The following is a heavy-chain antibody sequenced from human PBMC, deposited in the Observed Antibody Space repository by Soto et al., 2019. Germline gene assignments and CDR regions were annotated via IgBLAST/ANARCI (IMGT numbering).Heavy chain of an antibody. J-gene: IGHJ4*02. D-gene: IGHD3-9*01. CDR3: AKVGESLRYFVWLSPVGY. CDR2: ISGSGGST. V-gene: IGHV3-23*01. CDR1: GFTFSSYA. Sequence: EVQLLESGGGLVQPGGSLRLSCAASGFTFSSYAMSWVRQAPGKGLEWVSAISGSGGSTYYADSVKGRFTISRDNSKNTLYRQMNSLRAEDTGVYYCAKVGESLRYFVWLSPVGYWGQGTLVTVSS.